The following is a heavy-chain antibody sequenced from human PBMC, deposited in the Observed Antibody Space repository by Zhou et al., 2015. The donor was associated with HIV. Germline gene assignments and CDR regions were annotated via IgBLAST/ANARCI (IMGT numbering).Heavy chain of an antibody. Sequence: EVQLVESGGGLVKPGGSLKLSCAGSGFTLSSYWMSWVRQAPGKGLEWLSCITRSGGATDYVDSVRGRFTISRDNSKNTLYLQMLSLRVGDTAVYYCAKDEKGGRNPHSFDHWGQGTLVTVSS. J-gene: IGHJ4*02. CDR1: GFTLSSYW. CDR2: ITRSGGAT. V-gene: IGHV3-23*04. D-gene: IGHD1-26*01. CDR3: AKDEKGGRNPHSFDH.